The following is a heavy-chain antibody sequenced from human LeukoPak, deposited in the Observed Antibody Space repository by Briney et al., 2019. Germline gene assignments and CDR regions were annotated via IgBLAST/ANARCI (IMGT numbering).Heavy chain of an antibody. CDR3: ARDGGNPVTKLDS. Sequence: PGRSLRLFCAVSGFPFSSNAIHWVRQAPGKGLEWVAVMSHDGNFKYYADSVKGRVTISRDNSMSTFFLQMNSLTTEDTAVYYCARDGGNPVTKLDSWGQGTLVTVSS. J-gene: IGHJ4*02. D-gene: IGHD2-15*01. CDR2: MSHDGNFK. CDR1: GFPFSSNA. V-gene: IGHV3-30*14.